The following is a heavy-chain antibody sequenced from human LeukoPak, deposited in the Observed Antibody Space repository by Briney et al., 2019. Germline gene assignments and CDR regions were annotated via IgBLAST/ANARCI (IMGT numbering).Heavy chain of an antibody. CDR2: ISHSGDYT. J-gene: IGHJ4*02. CDR1: GFPFSRYA. V-gene: IGHV3-23*01. CDR3: ARNSGNYYLDL. D-gene: IGHD1-26*01. Sequence: GSLRLSCAASGFPFSRYAMIWVRQAPGKGLEWVSAISHSGDYTYYTDSVKGRFTVSRDNSRNTPHLQMNSLRADDTAVYYCARNSGNYYLDLWGQGTLVTVSS.